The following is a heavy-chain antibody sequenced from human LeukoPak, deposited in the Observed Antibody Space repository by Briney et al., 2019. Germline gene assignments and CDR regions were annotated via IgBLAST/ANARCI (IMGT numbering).Heavy chain of an antibody. CDR1: GGSISSYY. D-gene: IGHD5-12*01. CDR2: IYTSGST. Sequence: KTSETLSLTCTVSGGSISSYYWSWIRQPAGKGLEWIGRIYTSGSTNYNPSLKSRVTMSVDTSKNQFSLKLSSVTAADTAVYYCARDSGYPSPSPLDFWGQGTLVTVSS. V-gene: IGHV4-4*07. J-gene: IGHJ4*02. CDR3: ARDSGYPSPSPLDF.